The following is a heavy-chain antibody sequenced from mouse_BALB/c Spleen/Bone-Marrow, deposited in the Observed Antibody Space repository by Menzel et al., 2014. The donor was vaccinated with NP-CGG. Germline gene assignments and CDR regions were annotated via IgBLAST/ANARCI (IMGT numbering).Heavy chain of an antibody. CDR1: GFNIKDTY. V-gene: IGHV14-3*02. CDR2: IDPANGNT. D-gene: IGHD2-14*01. Sequence: EVKLQESGAELVKPGASVKLSCTASGFNIKDTYMHWVKQRPEQGLEWIGRIDPANGNTKYDPKFQGKATITADTSSNTAYLQLSSLTSKDTAVYYCASYRYGWYFDVWGAGTTVTVSS. J-gene: IGHJ1*01. CDR3: ASYRYGWYFDV.